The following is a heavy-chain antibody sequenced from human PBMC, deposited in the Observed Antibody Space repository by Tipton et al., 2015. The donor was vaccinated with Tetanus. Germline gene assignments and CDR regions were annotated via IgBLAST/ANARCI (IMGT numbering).Heavy chain of an antibody. V-gene: IGHV4-4*07. CDR3: ARDRGFTTYNYFDP. CDR2: IYINGRN. D-gene: IGHD5-24*01. CDR1: GDSISSNY. J-gene: IGHJ5*02. Sequence: TLSLTCTVPGDSISSNYWSWIRQPAGKGPEWIGRIYINGRNNYNPSLKSRVTMSIDTSKNQFSLNLRSVTAADTAVYYCARDRGFTTYNYFDPWGQGTLVTVSS.